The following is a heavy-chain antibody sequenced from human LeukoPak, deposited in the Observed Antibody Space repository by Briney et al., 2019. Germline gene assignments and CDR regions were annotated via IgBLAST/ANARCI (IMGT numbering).Heavy chain of an antibody. V-gene: IGHV3-30-3*01. CDR1: GFTFSSYA. D-gene: IGHD3-10*01. J-gene: IGHJ4*02. CDR2: ISYDGSNK. Sequence: GRSLRLSCAASGFTFSSYAMHWVRQAPGKGLEWVAVISYDGSNKYYADSVKGRFTISRDNSKNTLYLQMNSLRAEDTAVYYCARDQDAMGYGSGSYGDYWGQGTLVTVSS. CDR3: ARDQDAMGYGSGSYGDY.